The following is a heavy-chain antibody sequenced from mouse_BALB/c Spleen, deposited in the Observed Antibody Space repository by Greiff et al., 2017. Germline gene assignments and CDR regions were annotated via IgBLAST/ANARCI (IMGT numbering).Heavy chain of an antibody. J-gene: IGHJ4*01. CDR3: ARQSTMITYYAMDY. CDR1: GFAFSSYD. Sequence: EVKLMESGGGLVKPGGSLKLSCAASGFAFSSYDMSWVRQTPEKRLEWVAYISSGGGSTYYPDTVKGRFTISRDNAKNTLYLQMSSLKSEDTAMYYCARQSTMITYYAMDYWGQGTSVTVSS. D-gene: IGHD2-4*01. V-gene: IGHV5-12-1*01. CDR2: ISSGGGST.